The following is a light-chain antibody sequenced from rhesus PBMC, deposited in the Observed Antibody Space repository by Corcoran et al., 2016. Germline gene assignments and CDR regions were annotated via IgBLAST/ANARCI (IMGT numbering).Light chain of an antibody. CDR3: QQYNDLRALT. CDR2: SAY. CDR1: ESVGSY. Sequence: EIVMTQSPATLSLSPGETATLSCRASESVGSYLAWYQQKPGQVPKLLVHSAYFRATGIPDRVSGSGSRTEFTLTISSLEPEDVGVYHCQQYNDLRALTFGGGTKVEIK. J-gene: IGKJ4*01. V-gene: IGKV3-40*03.